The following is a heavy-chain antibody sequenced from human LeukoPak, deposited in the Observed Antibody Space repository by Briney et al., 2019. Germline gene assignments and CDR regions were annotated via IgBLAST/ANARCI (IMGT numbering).Heavy chain of an antibody. CDR1: GYTFTGYY. V-gene: IGHV1-2*02. CDR3: AREDDSSGWLDY. D-gene: IGHD6-19*01. Sequence: ASVKVSCKASGYTFTGYYMHWVRQAPGQGLEWMGWINPNSGGTNYAQKFQGRVTMTRDTSISTAYMELSRLRPDDTAVYYCAREDDSSGWLDYWGQGTLVTVSS. J-gene: IGHJ4*02. CDR2: INPNSGGT.